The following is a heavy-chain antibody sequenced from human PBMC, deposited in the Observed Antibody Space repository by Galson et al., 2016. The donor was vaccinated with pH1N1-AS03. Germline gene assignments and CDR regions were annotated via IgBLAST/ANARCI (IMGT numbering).Heavy chain of an antibody. J-gene: IGHJ6*02. D-gene: IGHD6-25*01. CDR1: GDTFSGYG. V-gene: IGHV1-69*13. Sequence: SVKVSCKASGDTFSGYGITWVRQAPGQGLEWMGGIIPTYGTSNYAQKFQGRVTITADESTGTTYMDMSSRRSEDTALDFCARRRLIPFRGPSGWYFYFFGVDVWGQGTTVTASS. CDR2: IIPTYGTS. CDR3: ARRRLIPFRGPSGWYFYFFGVDV.